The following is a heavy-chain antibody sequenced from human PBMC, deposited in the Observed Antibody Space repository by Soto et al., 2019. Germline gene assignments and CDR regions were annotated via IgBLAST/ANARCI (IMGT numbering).Heavy chain of an antibody. CDR3: ARAGGALPYDYYYYMDV. CDR2: INPNSGGT. CDR1: GYTFTGYY. Sequence: AAVKVSCKASGYTFTGYYMHWVRQARGQELEWMGWINPNSGGTNYAQKFQGWVTMTRDTSISTAYMELSRLRSDDTAVYYCARAGGALPYDYYYYMDVWGKGTTVTVSS. J-gene: IGHJ6*03. V-gene: IGHV1-2*04. D-gene: IGHD1-1*01.